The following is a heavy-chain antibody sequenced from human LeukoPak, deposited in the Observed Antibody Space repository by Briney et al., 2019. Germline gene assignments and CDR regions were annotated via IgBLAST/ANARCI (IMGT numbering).Heavy chain of an antibody. CDR2: ISGSGEMR. Sequence: GGSLRLSCESSGFTFTNHAMHWVRQAPGKGLEWVSTISGSGEMRQYADSVKGRLTISRDNSKNTVYLQMNSLRVEDTAVYYCAKDLTAFTVSSGLSDHWGQGALVTVSS. CDR1: GFTFTNHA. D-gene: IGHD4-11*01. V-gene: IGHV3-23*01. CDR3: AKDLTAFTVSSGLSDH. J-gene: IGHJ4*02.